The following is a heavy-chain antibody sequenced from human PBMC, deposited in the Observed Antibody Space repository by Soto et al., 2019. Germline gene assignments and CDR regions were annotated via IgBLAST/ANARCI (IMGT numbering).Heavy chain of an antibody. CDR2: IYYSGST. V-gene: IGHV4-30-4*01. J-gene: IGHJ4*02. D-gene: IGHD4-17*01. CDR3: ARWILGLGGLRGTYYFDY. CDR1: GGSISSGDYY. Sequence: QVQLQESGPGLVKPSQTLSLTCTVSGGSISSGDYYWSWIRQPPGKGLEWIGYIYYSGSTYYNPSLKSRVTISVDTSKNQFSLKLSSVTAADTAVYYCARWILGLGGLRGTYYFDYWGQGTLVTVSS.